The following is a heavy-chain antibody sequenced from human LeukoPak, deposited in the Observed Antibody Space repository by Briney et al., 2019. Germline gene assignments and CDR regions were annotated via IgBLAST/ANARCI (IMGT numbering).Heavy chain of an antibody. D-gene: IGHD3-16*02. CDR3: ARLYDYVWGSYRDFDY. J-gene: IGHJ4*02. CDR1: GFTFSSYG. CDR2: IWYDGSNK. Sequence: PGGSLRLSCAASGFTFSSYGMHWVRQAPGKGLEWVAVIWYDGSNKYYADSVKGRFTISRDNAKNSLYLQMNSLRDEDTAVYYCARLYDYVWGSYRDFDYWGQGTLVTVSS. V-gene: IGHV3-33*01.